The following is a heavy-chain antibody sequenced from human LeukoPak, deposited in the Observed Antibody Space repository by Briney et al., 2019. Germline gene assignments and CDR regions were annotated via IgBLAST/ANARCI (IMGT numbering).Heavy chain of an antibody. CDR2: ISGSGGST. CDR1: GFTFSSYW. V-gene: IGHV3-23*01. D-gene: IGHD4-11*01. J-gene: IGHJ6*03. CDR3: ARLSGLQSRWRADYYYYMDV. Sequence: PGGSLRLSCAASGFTFSSYWMSWVRQAPGKGLEWVSAISGSGGSTYYADSVKGRFTISRDNSKNTLYLQMNSLRAEDTAVYYCARLSGLQSRWRADYYYYMDVWGKGTTVTVSS.